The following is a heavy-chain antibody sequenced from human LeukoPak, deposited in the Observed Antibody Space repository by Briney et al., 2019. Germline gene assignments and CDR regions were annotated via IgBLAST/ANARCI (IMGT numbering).Heavy chain of an antibody. J-gene: IGHJ5*02. V-gene: IGHV1-18*01. CDR3: ARENSSSWHYGGNWFDP. CDR2: ISAYNGNT. D-gene: IGHD6-13*01. Sequence: GASVKVSCKASGYTFTSYGISWVRQAPGQGLEWMGWISAYNGNTNYAQKLQGRVTMTTDTSTSTAYMELRSLRSDDTAVYYCARENSSSWHYGGNWFDPWGQGTLVTVSS. CDR1: GYTFTSYG.